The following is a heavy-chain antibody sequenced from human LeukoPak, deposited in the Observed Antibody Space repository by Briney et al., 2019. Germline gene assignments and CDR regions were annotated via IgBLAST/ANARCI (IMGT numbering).Heavy chain of an antibody. J-gene: IGHJ1*01. D-gene: IGHD3-22*01. V-gene: IGHV4-39*07. CDR2: IYYSGST. Sequence: SETLSLTCTVSGGSISSSSYYWGWIRQPPGKGLEWIGSIYYSGSTYYYPSLKSRVTISVDTSKNQFSLKLSSVTAADTAVYYCARGAAYYYDSSGYLQHWGQGTLVTVSS. CDR1: GGSISSSSYY. CDR3: ARGAAYYYDSSGYLQH.